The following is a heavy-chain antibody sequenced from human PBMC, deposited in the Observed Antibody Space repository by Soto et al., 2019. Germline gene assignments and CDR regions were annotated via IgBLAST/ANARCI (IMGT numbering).Heavy chain of an antibody. D-gene: IGHD5-12*01. CDR2: ISGSGGST. J-gene: IGHJ4*02. CDR1: GFTFSGYA. Sequence: EVQLLESGGGLVQPGGSLRLSCTASGFTFSGYAMSWVRQAPGKGLEWVSAISGSGGSTYYADSVKGRFTISRDNSKRTLYLQMNSLRAEDTGVYYCAKGFVEMATIDYWGQGTLVTVSS. V-gene: IGHV3-23*01. CDR3: AKGFVEMATIDY.